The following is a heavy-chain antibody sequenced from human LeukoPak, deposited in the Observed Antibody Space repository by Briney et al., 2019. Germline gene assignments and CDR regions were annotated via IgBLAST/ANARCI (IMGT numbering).Heavy chain of an antibody. CDR1: GYTFTSYG. V-gene: IGHV1-18*01. D-gene: IGHD4-17*01. J-gene: IGHJ6*03. Sequence: GASVKVSCKASGYTFTSYGISWVRQAPGQGLEWMGWISAYNGNTNYAQKLQGRVTMTTDTSTSTAYMELSRLRSDDTAVYYCARGDYGDYFSYYYMDVWGKGTTVTISS. CDR2: ISAYNGNT. CDR3: ARGDYGDYFSYYYMDV.